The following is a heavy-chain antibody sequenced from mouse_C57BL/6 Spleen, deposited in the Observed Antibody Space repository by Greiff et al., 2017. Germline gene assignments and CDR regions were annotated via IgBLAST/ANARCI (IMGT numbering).Heavy chain of an antibody. CDR2: IYPSDSET. CDR3: ARRGYDYDGFAY. J-gene: IGHJ3*01. D-gene: IGHD2-4*01. V-gene: IGHV1-61*01. Sequence: QFQLQQPGAELVRPGSSVKLSCKASGYTFTSYWLDWVKQRPGQVLECISNIYPSDSETHYNQKFKDKATLTVDKSSSTAYMQRSSLTSEDSAVYYCARRGYDYDGFAYWGQGTLVTVSA. CDR1: GYTFTSYW.